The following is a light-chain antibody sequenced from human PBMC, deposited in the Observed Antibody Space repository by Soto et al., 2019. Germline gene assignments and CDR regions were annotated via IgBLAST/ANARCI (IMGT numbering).Light chain of an antibody. CDR2: DVT. Sequence: QSALTQPASVSGSPGQSITISCTGTSSDIGRYNYVSWFQEHPGKAPKLMIFDVTSRPSGISSRFSGSKSGNTASLTISGLQAEDEADYYCSSYTSSSTVVFGGGTQLTVL. CDR3: SSYTSSSTVV. J-gene: IGLJ2*01. V-gene: IGLV2-14*03. CDR1: SSDIGRYNY.